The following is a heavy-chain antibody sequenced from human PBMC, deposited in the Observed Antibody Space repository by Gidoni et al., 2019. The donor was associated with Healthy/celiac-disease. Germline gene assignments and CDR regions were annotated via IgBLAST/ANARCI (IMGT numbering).Heavy chain of an antibody. D-gene: IGHD3-22*01. V-gene: IGHV5-10-1*01. CDR2: LDPSDSYT. CDR1: GYRFTSYW. Sequence: EVQLVQSGAEVKKPGEALRISCKCSGYRFTSYWISWVRQIPGKGLEWMGRLDPSDSYTNYSPSFQGHVTISADKSISTAYLQWSSLKASDTAMYYCARHPHYDSSGYYYSGWGQGTLVTVSS. J-gene: IGHJ4*02. CDR3: ARHPHYDSSGYYYSG.